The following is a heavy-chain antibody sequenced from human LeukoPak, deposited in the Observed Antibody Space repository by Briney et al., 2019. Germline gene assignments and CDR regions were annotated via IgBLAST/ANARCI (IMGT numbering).Heavy chain of an antibody. D-gene: IGHD2-15*01. V-gene: IGHV4-39*01. CDR1: GGSISSSSYY. J-gene: IGHJ3*02. CDR3: ARRWIVEGAFDI. CDR2: IYYSGST. Sequence: PSQTLSLTCTVSGGSISSSSYYWGWIRQPPGKGLEWIGSIYYSGSTYYNPSLKSRVTISVDTSKNQFSLKLSSVTAADTAVYYCARRWIVEGAFDIWGQGTMVTVSS.